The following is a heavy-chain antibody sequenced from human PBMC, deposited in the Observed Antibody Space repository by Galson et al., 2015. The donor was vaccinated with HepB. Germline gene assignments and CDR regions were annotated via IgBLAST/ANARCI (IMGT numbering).Heavy chain of an antibody. CDR3: AKDRIKYYYDSSGYGDY. V-gene: IGHV3-23*01. CDR1: GFTFSSYA. CDR2: ISGSGGST. Sequence: SLRLSCAASGFTFSSYAMSWVRQAPGKGLEWVSAISGSGGSTYYADSVKGRFTISRDNSKNTLYLQMNSLRAEDTAVYYCAKDRIKYYYDSSGYGDYWGQGTLVTVSS. D-gene: IGHD3-22*01. J-gene: IGHJ4*02.